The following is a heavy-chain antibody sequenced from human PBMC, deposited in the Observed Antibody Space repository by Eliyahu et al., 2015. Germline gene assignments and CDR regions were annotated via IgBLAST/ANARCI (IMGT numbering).Heavy chain of an antibody. CDR2: ITGSGGST. CDR3: SKDQYSTSWRDAFDV. Sequence: EVQLLESGGGLVQPGGSLRXSCAASGFGXAPYGXSWVRXGRGEGLGWVSGITGSGGSTYYADSVKGRFTISRDNSKNTLYLQMNSLRAEDTAIYYCSKDQYSTSWRDAFDVWGRGTMVTVSS. CDR1: GFGXAPYG. J-gene: IGHJ3*01. D-gene: IGHD6-13*01. V-gene: IGHV3-23*01.